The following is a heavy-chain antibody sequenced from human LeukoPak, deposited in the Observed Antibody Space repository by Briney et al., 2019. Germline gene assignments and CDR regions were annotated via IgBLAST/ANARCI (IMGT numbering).Heavy chain of an antibody. Sequence: GGSLRLSCAASGFTFSSYWMSWVRQAPGKGLEWVAFIQHDGSNKYYADSVKGRFTISRDNAKNSLYLQMNSLRAEDTAVYYCARVGVVAGDYWGQGTLVTVSS. V-gene: IGHV3-7*01. CDR3: ARVGVVAGDY. D-gene: IGHD2-15*01. J-gene: IGHJ4*02. CDR1: GFTFSSYW. CDR2: IQHDGSNK.